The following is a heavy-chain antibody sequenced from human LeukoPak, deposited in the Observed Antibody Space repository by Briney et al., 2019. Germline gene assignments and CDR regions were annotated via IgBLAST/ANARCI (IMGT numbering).Heavy chain of an antibody. CDR2: INHSGST. CDR1: GGSFSGYY. Sequence: SETLSLTCAVYGGSFSGYYWSWIRQPPGKGLEWIGEINHSGSTNYNPSLKSRVTISVDTSKNQFSLKLSSVTAADTAVYYCARAYSSSPPRLDYWGQGTLVTVSS. CDR3: ARAYSSSPPRLDY. V-gene: IGHV4-34*01. D-gene: IGHD6-13*01. J-gene: IGHJ4*02.